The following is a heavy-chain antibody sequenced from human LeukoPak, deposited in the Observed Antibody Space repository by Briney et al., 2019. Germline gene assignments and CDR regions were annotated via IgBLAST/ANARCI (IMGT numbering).Heavy chain of an antibody. CDR2: IRYDDKNDQ. D-gene: IGHD2-2*01. CDR3: AKDRCSISKCRGAFEI. CDR1: VFTFSRYG. J-gene: IGHJ3*02. V-gene: IGHV3-30*02. Sequence: PGGSLRLSCAVSVFTFSRYGMHWIRQAPGKGREWVRFIRYDDKNDQEYAESVKGRFTISRDNTNNTLYLQMNSLRTEDTAMYYCAKDRCSISKCRGAFEIWGQGTSVTVSS.